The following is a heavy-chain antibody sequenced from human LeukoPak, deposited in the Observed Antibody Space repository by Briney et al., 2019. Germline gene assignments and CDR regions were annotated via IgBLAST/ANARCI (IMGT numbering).Heavy chain of an antibody. Sequence: GGSLRLSCAASGFTFSSYAMSWVRQAPGKGLEWVSVIYSGGSTYYADSVKGRFTISRDNSKNTLYLQMNSLRAEDTAVYYCAASGGEDYFDFWGQGTLVTVSS. CDR3: AASGGEDYFDF. CDR2: IYSGGST. D-gene: IGHD2-21*01. J-gene: IGHJ4*02. CDR1: GFTFSSYA. V-gene: IGHV3-66*01.